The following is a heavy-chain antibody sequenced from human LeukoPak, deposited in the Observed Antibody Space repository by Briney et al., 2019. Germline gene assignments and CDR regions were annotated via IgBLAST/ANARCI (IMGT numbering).Heavy chain of an antibody. J-gene: IGHJ4*02. Sequence: GESLRLSCAASGFTFSNYWMSWVRQAPGKGLEWVANIKQDESEKYYLDSVKGRFTISRDNAKNSLYLQMNSLRAEDTAVYYCARPEGPVETNWGQGTLVTVSS. CDR1: GFTFSNYW. D-gene: IGHD4-11*01. CDR3: ARPEGPVETN. V-gene: IGHV3-7*03. CDR2: IKQDESEK.